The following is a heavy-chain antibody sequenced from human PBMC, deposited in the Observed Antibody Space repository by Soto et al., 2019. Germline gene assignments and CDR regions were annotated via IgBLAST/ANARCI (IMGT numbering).Heavy chain of an antibody. CDR3: ARGLYTLVLRVFRWFDP. J-gene: IGHJ5*02. CDR2: INHSGST. D-gene: IGHD6-13*01. CDR1: GGSFSGYY. Sequence: QVQLQQWGAGLLKPSETLSLTCAVYGGSFSGYYWSWIRQPPGKGLEWIGEINHSGSTNYNPSLKSRVTISVDTSKNQFSLKLSSVTAADTAVYYCARGLYTLVLRVFRWFDPWGQGTLVTVSS. V-gene: IGHV4-34*01.